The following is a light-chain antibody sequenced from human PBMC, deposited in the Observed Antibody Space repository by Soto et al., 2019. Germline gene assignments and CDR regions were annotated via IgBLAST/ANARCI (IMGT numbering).Light chain of an antibody. J-gene: IGLJ1*01. CDR1: SSDVGGYNY. CDR2: DVS. Sequence: QSVLTQPASVSGSPGQSITISCTGTSSDVGGYNYVSWLQQHPGKVPKLIIYDVSSRPSGVSNRFSGSKSGNTASLTISGLQAEDEAVYYCTSYTSSNTHVFGGGTKVTVL. V-gene: IGLV2-14*01. CDR3: TSYTSSNTHV.